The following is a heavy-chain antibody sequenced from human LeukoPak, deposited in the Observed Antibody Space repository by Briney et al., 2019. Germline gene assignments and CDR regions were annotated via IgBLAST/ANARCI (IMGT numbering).Heavy chain of an antibody. CDR3: AKTAPSSAYYFDY. J-gene: IGHJ4*02. CDR2: ISGSGGST. Sequence: GGSLRLSCAASGFSFSSYAMTWVRQAPGKGLEWVSGISGSGGSTPYADSVKGRFTVSRDSSKNTLYLQMTSLRAEDTAVYYCAKTAPSSAYYFDYWGQGTLVTVSS. CDR1: GFSFSSYA. D-gene: IGHD3-22*01. V-gene: IGHV3-23*01.